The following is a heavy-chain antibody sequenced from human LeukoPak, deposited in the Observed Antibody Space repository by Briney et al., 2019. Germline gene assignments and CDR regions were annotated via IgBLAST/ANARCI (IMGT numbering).Heavy chain of an antibody. Sequence: PGGSLRLSCAASGFTFSSYSMNWVRQAPGKGLEWASSISSSSSYIYYADSVKGRFTISRDNAKNSLYLQMNSLRAEDTAVYYCAKQLTMVRGVIIKYYYYMDVWGKGTTVTVSS. CDR1: GFTFSSYS. J-gene: IGHJ6*03. CDR2: ISSSSSYI. V-gene: IGHV3-21*04. D-gene: IGHD3-10*01. CDR3: AKQLTMVRGVIIKYYYYMDV.